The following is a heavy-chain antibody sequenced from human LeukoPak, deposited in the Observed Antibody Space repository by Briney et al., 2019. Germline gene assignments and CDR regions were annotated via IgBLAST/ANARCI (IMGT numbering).Heavy chain of an antibody. CDR1: GYTSTSYG. CDR3: ARDPEGFGELLQN. CDR2: ISGYNGNT. Sequence: ASVKVSCKASGYTSTSYGISWVRQAPGQGLEWMGWISGYNGNTNYAQKLQGRVTMTTDTSTSTAYMELRSPRSDDTAVYYCARDPEGFGELLQNWGQGTLVTVSS. D-gene: IGHD3-10*01. V-gene: IGHV1-18*01. J-gene: IGHJ4*02.